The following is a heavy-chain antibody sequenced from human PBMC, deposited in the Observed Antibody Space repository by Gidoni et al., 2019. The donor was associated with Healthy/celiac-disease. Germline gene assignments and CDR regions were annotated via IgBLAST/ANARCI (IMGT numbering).Heavy chain of an antibody. CDR1: GFPFSSYS. V-gene: IGHV3-23*01. Sequence: EVQLLDSGGGLVQPGGSLRLSCAASGFPFSSYSMRWFRQAPGKGLEWVSAISGSGGSTYYADSVKGRFTIARDNSKNTLYLQMNSLRAEDTAVYYCAKRGGVGAARHFDYWGQGTLVTVSS. D-gene: IGHD6-6*01. CDR2: ISGSGGST. CDR3: AKRGGVGAARHFDY. J-gene: IGHJ4*02.